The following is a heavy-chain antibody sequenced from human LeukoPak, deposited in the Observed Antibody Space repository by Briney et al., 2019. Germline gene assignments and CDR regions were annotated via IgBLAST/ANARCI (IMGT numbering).Heavy chain of an antibody. V-gene: IGHV3-30*01. Sequence: PGRSLRLSCAASGFTFSSYAMHWVRQAPGKGLGWVAVISYDGSNKYYADSVKGRFTISRDNSKNTLYLQMNSLRAEDTAVYYCARDRTAMVLSAFDYWGQGTLVTVSS. D-gene: IGHD5-18*01. CDR2: ISYDGSNK. CDR3: ARDRTAMVLSAFDY. J-gene: IGHJ4*02. CDR1: GFTFSSYA.